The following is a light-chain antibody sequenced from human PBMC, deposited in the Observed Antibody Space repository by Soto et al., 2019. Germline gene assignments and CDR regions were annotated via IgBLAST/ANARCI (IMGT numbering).Light chain of an antibody. V-gene: IGKV1-33*01. Sequence: DIQMTQSPSSPSASVGDRVTITCQASQDISTYLNWYQQKPGKAPNLLIYDVSNLKTGVPSRFSGSGSGTDFTLTIRSLQPEDFATYYCQQYDDFPITFGQGTRLEIK. CDR3: QQYDDFPIT. J-gene: IGKJ5*01. CDR2: DVS. CDR1: QDISTY.